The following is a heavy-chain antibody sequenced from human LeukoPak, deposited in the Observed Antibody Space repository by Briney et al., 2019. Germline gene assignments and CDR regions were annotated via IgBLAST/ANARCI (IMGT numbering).Heavy chain of an antibody. CDR2: INWNTNSI. CDR1: GFTFDDYA. CDR3: AKGSSGWPTDAFDI. J-gene: IGHJ3*02. Sequence: GGSLRLSCAASGFTFDDYAMHWVRQAPGKGLEWVSGINWNTNSIKYADSVKGRFTISRDNAKNSLYLQMNSLRAEDTALYYCAKGSSGWPTDAFDIWGQGTMVTVSS. V-gene: IGHV3-9*01. D-gene: IGHD6-25*01.